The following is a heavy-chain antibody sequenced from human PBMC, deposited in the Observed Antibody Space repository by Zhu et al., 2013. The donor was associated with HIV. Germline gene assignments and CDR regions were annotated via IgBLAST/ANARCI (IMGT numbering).Heavy chain of an antibody. V-gene: IGHV1-18*01. CDR3: ARGSRGAHAFDI. D-gene: IGHD1-26*01. Sequence: QVQLVQSGDEVRSLGPSVKVSCKASGYTFSNYGISWVRQAPGQGLEWMGWINAYNGNTNYAQKFQGRVTMTTDTSTNTAYMELRSLRSDDTAVFYCARGSRGAHAFDIWGQGTMVTVSS. J-gene: IGHJ3*02. CDR1: GYTFSNYG. CDR2: INAYNGNT.